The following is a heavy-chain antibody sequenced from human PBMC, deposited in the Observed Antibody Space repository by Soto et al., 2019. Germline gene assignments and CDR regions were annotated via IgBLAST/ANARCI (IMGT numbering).Heavy chain of an antibody. CDR1: GLTFGNYA. V-gene: IGHV3-23*01. Sequence: EVQLLESGGGLVQPGGSVRLSCAASGLTFGNYAMSWVRQAPGKGLEWVSAISGDSGRTYYADSVKGRFTISRDNSKNTLYLQMNTLRAEDTAXXXXXVTPNCGRDCAAASYWYFDIWGRGTLVTVSS. J-gene: IGHJ2*01. D-gene: IGHD2-21*02. CDR2: ISGDSGRT. CDR3: XVTPNCGRDCAAASYWYFDI.